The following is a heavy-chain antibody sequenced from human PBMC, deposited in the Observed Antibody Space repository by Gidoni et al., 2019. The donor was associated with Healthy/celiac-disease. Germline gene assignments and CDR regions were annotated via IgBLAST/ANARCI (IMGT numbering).Heavy chain of an antibody. V-gene: IGHV3-66*01. CDR1: GLTDSGTY. D-gene: IGHD3-3*01. CDR2: IYAVGTT. CDR3: VRWSGILYDH. J-gene: IGHJ5*02. Sequence: EVQLVASGGGVVQPGGSLSLSCAASGLTDSGTYMSWRRQAPGKGLEWVSMIYAVGTTYYLDSVKGRFTISRDNSKNTLYLQMNSLRAEDTAVYYCVRWSGILYDHWGPGTLVTVSS.